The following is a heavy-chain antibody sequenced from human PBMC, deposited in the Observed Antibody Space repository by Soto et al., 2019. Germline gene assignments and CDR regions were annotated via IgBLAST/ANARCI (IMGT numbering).Heavy chain of an antibody. V-gene: IGHV3-11*01. CDR2: NNSGDSTI. D-gene: IGHD6-6*01. Sequence: QVQLVESGGGLVKPGGSLRLSCAASGFTFSDYYMSWIRQAPGKGLEWVSYNNSGDSTIYYADSVKGRFTISRDNAKNSLYLQMNSLRAEDTAVYYCARGRSSSVFFDYWGQGTLVTVSS. CDR1: GFTFSDYY. J-gene: IGHJ4*02. CDR3: ARGRSSSVFFDY.